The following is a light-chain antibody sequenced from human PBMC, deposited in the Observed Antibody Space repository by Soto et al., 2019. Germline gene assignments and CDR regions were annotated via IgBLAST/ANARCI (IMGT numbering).Light chain of an antibody. CDR3: KLYNSYSEA. J-gene: IGKJ1*01. CDR1: QSISFW. CDR2: KAS. Sequence: DIKMSQSPSTLSGTVGDRVTITCRASQSISFWLAWYQQKPGKAPKLLIYKASTLKSGVPSRFSGSGSGTELTFTISILQPDAFETDYCKLYNSYSEAFGQGTIV. V-gene: IGKV1-5*03.